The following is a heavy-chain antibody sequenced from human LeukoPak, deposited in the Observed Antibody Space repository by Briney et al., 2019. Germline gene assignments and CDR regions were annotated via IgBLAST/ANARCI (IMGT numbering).Heavy chain of an antibody. V-gene: IGHV1-69*05. CDR2: IIPIFGTA. Sequence: GASVKVSCKASGGTFSSNAISWLRQAPGQGLEWMGGIIPIFGTANYAQKFQGRVTITTDESTSTAYMELSSLRSEDTAVYYCARGSRDGYKAGPFDYWGQGTLVTVSS. J-gene: IGHJ4*02. CDR3: ARGSRDGYKAGPFDY. CDR1: GGTFSSNA. D-gene: IGHD5-24*01.